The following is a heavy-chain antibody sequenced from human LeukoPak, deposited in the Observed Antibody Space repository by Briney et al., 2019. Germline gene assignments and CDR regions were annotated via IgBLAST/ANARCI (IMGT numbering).Heavy chain of an antibody. CDR2: VHYSGST. CDR3: AGGGWSFDAFDF. D-gene: IGHD6-19*01. J-gene: IGHJ3*01. Sequence: PSETLSLTCTVSGGSMSSYYWSWIRQSPGKGLEWIGYVHYSGSTNYSPSLKSRVTMSVDTSKNRFSLRLSSLTAADTAVYFCAGGGWSFDAFDFWGQGTMVTVSS. V-gene: IGHV4-59*08. CDR1: GGSMSSYY.